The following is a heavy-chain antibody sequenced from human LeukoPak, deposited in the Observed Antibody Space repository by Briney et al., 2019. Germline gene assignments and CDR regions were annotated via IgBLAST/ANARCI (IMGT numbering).Heavy chain of an antibody. CDR2: IYYRVTS. CDR3: ASRKLGNDY. D-gene: IGHD7-27*01. J-gene: IGHJ4*02. V-gene: IGHV4-61*05. CDR1: GGSISSSSYY. Sequence: SETLSHTCTVSGGSISSSSYYWGWIRQPPGKGLEWIGYIYYRVTSDYNPSLKSRVTMSVDMSTRQISLKLISVTAADTAVYYCASRKLGNDYWGQGTLVTVSS.